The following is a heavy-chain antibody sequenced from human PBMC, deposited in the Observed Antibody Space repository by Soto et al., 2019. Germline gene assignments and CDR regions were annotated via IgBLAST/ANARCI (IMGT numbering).Heavy chain of an antibody. V-gene: IGHV4-30-4*01. CDR2: IYYSGST. CDR3: ATSSGGDYDNWFDP. CDR1: GGSISSGDYC. Sequence: SETLSLTCTVSGGSISSGDYCWSWIRQPPGKGLEWIGYIYYSGSTYYNPSLKSRVTISVDTSKNQFSLKLSSVTAADTAVYYCATSSGGDYDNWFDPWGQGTLVTVSS. D-gene: IGHD4-17*01. J-gene: IGHJ5*02.